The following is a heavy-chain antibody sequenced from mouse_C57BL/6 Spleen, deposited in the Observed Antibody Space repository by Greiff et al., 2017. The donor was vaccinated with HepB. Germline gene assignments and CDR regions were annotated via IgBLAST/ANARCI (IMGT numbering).Heavy chain of an antibody. CDR2: IHPNSGST. CDR1: GYTFTSYW. J-gene: IGHJ2*01. Sequence: VQLQQPGAELVKPGASVKLSCKASGYTFTSYWMHWVKQRPGQGLEWIGMIHPNSGSTNYNEKFKSKATLTVDKSSSTAYMQLSSLTSEDSAVYYCARDDYYGSNYFDYWGRGTTLTVSS. D-gene: IGHD1-1*01. V-gene: IGHV1-64*01. CDR3: ARDDYYGSNYFDY.